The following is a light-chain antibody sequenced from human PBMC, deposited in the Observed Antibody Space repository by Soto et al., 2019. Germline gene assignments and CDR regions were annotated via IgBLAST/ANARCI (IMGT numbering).Light chain of an antibody. J-gene: IGKJ4*01. CDR1: QSVSSN. Sequence: EIVMTQSPATLSVAPGERATLSCRASQSVSSNLAWYQQKPGQAPRLLIYGASTRATGIPARVSGSGSGTEFTLTISSLQSEEFAVYYCQQYNNWTPLTFGGGTKVEIK. CDR2: GAS. V-gene: IGKV3-15*01. CDR3: QQYNNWTPLT.